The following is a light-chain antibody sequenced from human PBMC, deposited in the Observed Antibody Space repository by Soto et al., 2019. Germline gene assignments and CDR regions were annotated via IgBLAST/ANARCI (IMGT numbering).Light chain of an antibody. CDR3: QQYNNWPLT. V-gene: IGKV3-15*01. CDR1: QSLTSY. CDR2: GIS. Sequence: EIVMTQSPATLSVSPGETATLSCRASQSLTSYLAWYQQKPDQAPRLLIYGISTRATDIPARFSGSGSGTEFTLTISSLQSEDFAVYYCQQYNNWPLTFGGGTKGDI. J-gene: IGKJ4*02.